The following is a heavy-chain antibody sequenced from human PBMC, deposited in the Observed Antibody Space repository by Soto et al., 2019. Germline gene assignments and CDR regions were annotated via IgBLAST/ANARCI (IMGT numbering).Heavy chain of an antibody. CDR3: VKPYSTSHKLLDP. CDR1: GFTFSSYA. CDR2: ISSNGGST. D-gene: IGHD6-13*01. V-gene: IGHV3-64D*06. J-gene: IGHJ5*02. Sequence: QTVGSLRLSCSASGFTFSSYAMHWVRQAPGKGLEYVSAISSNGGSTYYADSVKGRFTISRDNSKNTLYLQMSSLRAEDTAVYYSVKPYSTSHKLLDPWGQGTLVPVSS.